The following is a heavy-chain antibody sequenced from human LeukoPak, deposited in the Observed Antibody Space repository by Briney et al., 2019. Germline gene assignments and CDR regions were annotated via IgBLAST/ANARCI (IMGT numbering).Heavy chain of an antibody. D-gene: IGHD3-22*01. Sequence: ASVKVSCKVSGYTLTELSMHWVRQAPGKGPEWMGGFDPEDGETIYAQKFQGRVTMTEDTSTDTAYMELSSLRSEDTAVYYCATPYYYDSSGYYYAYFQHWGQGTLVTVSS. CDR1: GYTLTELS. CDR2: FDPEDGET. V-gene: IGHV1-24*01. CDR3: ATPYYYDSSGYYYAYFQH. J-gene: IGHJ1*01.